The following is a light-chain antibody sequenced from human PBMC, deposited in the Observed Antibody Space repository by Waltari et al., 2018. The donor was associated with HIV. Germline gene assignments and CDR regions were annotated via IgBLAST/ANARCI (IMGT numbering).Light chain of an antibody. CDR3: ATLDGSLNGPV. V-gene: IGLV1-44*01. CDR1: GSHIGRGT. CDR2: SNN. Sequence: QSVLTQPPSASGTPGQRVTISCSRSGSHIGRGTVNLYQQLPGTAPKLLIYSNNQRPSRVPDRFSGAKSGTSASLAISGLQSDDETTYYCATLDGSLNGPVFGGGTKLTVL. J-gene: IGLJ3*02.